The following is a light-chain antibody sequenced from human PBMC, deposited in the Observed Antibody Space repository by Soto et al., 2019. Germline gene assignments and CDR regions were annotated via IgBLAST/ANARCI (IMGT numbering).Light chain of an antibody. CDR3: TSYTTGSTLEV. CDR1: SSDVGGYNY. V-gene: IGLV2-11*01. CDR2: DVI. Sequence: QSALAQPRSVSGSPGQSVTISCTGTSSDVGGYNYVSWYQQHPGKAPKLMIYDVIKRPSGVPDRFSGSKSGNSASLTISGLQAEDEADYFCTSYTTGSTLEVFGTGTKVTVL. J-gene: IGLJ1*01.